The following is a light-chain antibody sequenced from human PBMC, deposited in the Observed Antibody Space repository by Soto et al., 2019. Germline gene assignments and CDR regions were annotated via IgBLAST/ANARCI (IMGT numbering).Light chain of an antibody. V-gene: IGLV2-14*01. Sequence: QSALTQPASVSGSPGQSITISCTGTSSDVGGYNYVSWYQQHPGKAPKLMIYEVSNRPSGVSNRFSGSKSGNTASLTISGLQEEDEDDYYCSSYTSSSTYVFGTGTKLTVL. J-gene: IGLJ1*01. CDR2: EVS. CDR3: SSYTSSSTYV. CDR1: SSDVGGYNY.